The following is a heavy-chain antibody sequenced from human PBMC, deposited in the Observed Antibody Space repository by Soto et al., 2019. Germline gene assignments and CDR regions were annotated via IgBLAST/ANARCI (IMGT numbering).Heavy chain of an antibody. D-gene: IGHD2-21*02. CDR3: ALGCGGDCYRYFQN. V-gene: IGHV3-33*01. CDR1: GFTFSSYG. J-gene: IGHJ1*01. CDR2: IWYDGSKK. Sequence: QVQLVESGGGVVQPGRSLRLSCAASGFTFSSYGMHWVRQAPGKGLKWVAVIWYDGSKKYYVDSVKGRFTISRDNSKNTLYLQMDRLRAQDTAVYYCALGCGGDCYRYFQNWGQGTLVPVSS.